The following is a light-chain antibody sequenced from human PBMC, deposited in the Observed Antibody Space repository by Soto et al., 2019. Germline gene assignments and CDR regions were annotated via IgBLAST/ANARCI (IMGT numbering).Light chain of an antibody. CDR2: EVN. CDR3: SSYTSSSTRV. J-gene: IGLJ3*02. V-gene: IGLV2-14*01. CDR1: SSDVGSYNY. Sequence: QSALTQPASVSGSPGQSITISCTGTSSDVGSYNYVSWYQQHPGKAPKLMIYEVNNRPSGVSNRFAGSKSGNTASLTISGIQAKDEANYYCSSYTSSSTRVFGGGTQLTVL.